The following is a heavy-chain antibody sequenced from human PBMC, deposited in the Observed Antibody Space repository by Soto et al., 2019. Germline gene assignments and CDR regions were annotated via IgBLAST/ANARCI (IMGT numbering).Heavy chain of an antibody. V-gene: IGHV1-69*06. Sequence: SVKVSCKASGGTFSSYAISWVRQAPGQGLEWMGGIIPIFGTANYAQKFQGRVTITADKSTSTAYMELSSLRSEDTAVYYCARVRSLRYFDWLLRDHDAFDIWGQGTMVTVSS. J-gene: IGHJ3*02. CDR2: IIPIFGTA. D-gene: IGHD3-9*01. CDR1: GGTFSSYA. CDR3: ARVRSLRYFDWLLRDHDAFDI.